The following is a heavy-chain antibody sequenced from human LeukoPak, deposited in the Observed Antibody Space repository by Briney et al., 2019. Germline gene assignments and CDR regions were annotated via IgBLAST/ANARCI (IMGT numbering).Heavy chain of an antibody. V-gene: IGHV3-48*02. Sequence: GGSLRLSCADSGFSISSFPFNRVRQAPGKGLEWIAHIRRESEFISYADSVKGRFTISRDNGKKTLYLQMSSLRDEDTAVYFCVRDHDWAFDLWGQGTMVTVSS. CDR3: VRDHDWAFDL. CDR1: GFSISSFP. J-gene: IGHJ3*01. CDR2: IRRESEFI. D-gene: IGHD3-9*01.